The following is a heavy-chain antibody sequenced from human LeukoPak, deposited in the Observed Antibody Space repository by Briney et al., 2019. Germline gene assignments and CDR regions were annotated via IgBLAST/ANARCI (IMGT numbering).Heavy chain of an antibody. CDR3: AKSGSNAVVGTFDY. Sequence: GGSLRPSCAASGFTFSSYGMSWVRQAPGKGLEWVSAISGSGGSTYYADSVKGRFTISRDNSKNTLYLQMNSLRAEDTAVYYCAKSGSNAVVGTFDYWGQGTLVTVSS. CDR2: ISGSGGST. J-gene: IGHJ4*02. V-gene: IGHV3-23*01. CDR1: GFTFSSYG. D-gene: IGHD6-19*01.